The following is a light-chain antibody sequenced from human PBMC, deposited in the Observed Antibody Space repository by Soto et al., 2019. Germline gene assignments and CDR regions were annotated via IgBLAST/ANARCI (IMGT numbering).Light chain of an antibody. J-gene: IGKJ1*01. CDR1: QSISDT. CDR2: GAS. V-gene: IGKV3-15*01. Sequence: EIVMTQSPATLSVSPGGRVTLSCRASQSISDTIAWYQQKPGQAPRLLIYGASTRATGIPARFSGSGSGTEFTLTISSLQSEDFAVYYCQQYNNWPWTFGQGTKVDTK. CDR3: QQYNNWPWT.